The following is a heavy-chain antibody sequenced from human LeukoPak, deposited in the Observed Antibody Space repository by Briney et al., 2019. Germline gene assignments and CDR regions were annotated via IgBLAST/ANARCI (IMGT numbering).Heavy chain of an antibody. CDR2: ISGSGGST. Sequence: PSETLSLTCAVYGGSFSGYYWSWVRQAPGKGLEWVSAISGSGGSTYYADSVKGRFTISRDNSKNTLYLQMNSLRAEDTAVYYCAKDLRLNYYDSSGYPGLFDYWGQGTLVTVSS. J-gene: IGHJ4*02. CDR1: GGSFSGYY. D-gene: IGHD3-22*01. V-gene: IGHV3-23*01. CDR3: AKDLRLNYYDSSGYPGLFDY.